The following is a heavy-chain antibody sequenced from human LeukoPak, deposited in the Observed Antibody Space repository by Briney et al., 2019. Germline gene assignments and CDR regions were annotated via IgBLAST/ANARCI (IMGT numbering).Heavy chain of an antibody. Sequence: ASVKVSCKASGYTFTGYYMHWVRQAPGQGLEWMGWINPNSGGTNYAQKFQGRVTMTRDTSISTAYKELSRLRSDDTAVYYCARAARITIFGVVIITLDYWGQGTLVTVST. CDR3: ARAARITIFGVVIITLDY. D-gene: IGHD3-3*01. CDR1: GYTFTGYY. V-gene: IGHV1-2*02. CDR2: INPNSGGT. J-gene: IGHJ4*02.